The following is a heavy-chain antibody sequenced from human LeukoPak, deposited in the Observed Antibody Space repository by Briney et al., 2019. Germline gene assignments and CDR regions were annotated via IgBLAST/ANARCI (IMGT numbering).Heavy chain of an antibody. CDR3: AREVSHWFFDV. V-gene: IGHV3-7*01. CDR1: GFTFSGYW. CDR2: IKQDGSET. Sequence: PGGSLRLSCAASGFTFSGYWMSWVRQAPGKGLEWVANIKQDGSETYYVDSMKGRFTISRDNAKNSLFLQMDSLRAEDTAVYFCAREVSHWFFDVWGRRALVTVSS. J-gene: IGHJ2*01.